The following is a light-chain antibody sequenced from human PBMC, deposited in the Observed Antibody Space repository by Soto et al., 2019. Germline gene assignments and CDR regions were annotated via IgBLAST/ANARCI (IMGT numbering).Light chain of an antibody. Sequence: DIQMTQSPPSVSASVGDRVTITCRASQGISRWLAWYQQKPGQAPKLLIYTASTLQSGVPSRFTGSGSGTDFTLTINSLQPDDFATYFCQQANSFPPTFGPGTKVGIK. CDR2: TAS. V-gene: IGKV1D-12*01. CDR1: QGISRW. CDR3: QQANSFPPT. J-gene: IGKJ3*01.